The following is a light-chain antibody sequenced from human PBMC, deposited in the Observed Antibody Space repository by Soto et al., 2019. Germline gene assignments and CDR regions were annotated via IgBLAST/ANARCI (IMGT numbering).Light chain of an antibody. J-gene: IGKJ4*01. CDR1: QSVRSTY. CDR3: QQYGDWPLT. Sequence: EIVMTQSPVTLSVSPGERATLSCRVSQSVRSTYLAWYQQKPGQAPRLLIFGVSNRAAGIPARFSGSGSGTEFTLTISSLQSEDFAVYYCQQYGDWPLTFGGGTKVEIK. V-gene: IGKV3-15*01. CDR2: GVS.